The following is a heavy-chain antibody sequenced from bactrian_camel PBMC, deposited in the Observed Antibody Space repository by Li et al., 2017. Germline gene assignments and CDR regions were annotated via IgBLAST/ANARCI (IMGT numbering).Heavy chain of an antibody. CDR2: IGTDGNP. J-gene: IGHJ4*01. V-gene: IGHV3S55*01. D-gene: IGHD6*01. CDR1: GSGYISGTYC. Sequence: VQLVESGGGSVQAGGSLRLSCVASGSGYISGTYCLGWFRQVPGKEREGVAAIGTDGNPSYAGSVRGRFTISKDNAKNTLYLQMNSLKPEDTAMYYCAARGSWCVLGAEVYNYWGQGTQVTVS. CDR3: AARGSWCVLGAEVYNY.